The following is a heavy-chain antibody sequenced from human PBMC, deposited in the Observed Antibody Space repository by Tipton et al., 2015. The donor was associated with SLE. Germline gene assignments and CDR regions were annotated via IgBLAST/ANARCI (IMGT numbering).Heavy chain of an antibody. CDR3: ARDRGRYYGSGSYDY. V-gene: IGHV3-30-3*01. D-gene: IGHD3-10*01. CDR2: ISYEGSIK. Sequence: SLRLSCAASGFTFSSNAMHWVRQTPGKGLEWVALISYEGSIKHYADSVRGRFTISRDNSKNTLYLQMSSLRPEDTAVYYCARDRGRYYGSGSYDYWGQGTLVTVSS. J-gene: IGHJ4*02. CDR1: GFTFSSNA.